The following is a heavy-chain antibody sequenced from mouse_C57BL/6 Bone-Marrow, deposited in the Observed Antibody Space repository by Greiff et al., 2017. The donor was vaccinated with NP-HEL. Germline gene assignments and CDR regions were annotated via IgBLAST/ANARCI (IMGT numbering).Heavy chain of an antibody. D-gene: IGHD1-1*01. Sequence: EVQLVESGPGMVKPSQSLSLTCTVTGYSITSGYDWHWIRHFPGNKLEWMGYISYSGSTNYNPSLKSRISITHDTSKNHFFLKLNSVTTEDTATYYCARALTTVVDYYFDYWGQGTTLTVSS. CDR2: ISYSGST. CDR1: GYSITSGYD. CDR3: ARALTTVVDYYFDY. J-gene: IGHJ2*01. V-gene: IGHV3-1*01.